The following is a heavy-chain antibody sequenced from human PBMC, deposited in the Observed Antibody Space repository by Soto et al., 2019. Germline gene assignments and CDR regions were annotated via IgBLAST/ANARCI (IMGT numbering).Heavy chain of an antibody. D-gene: IGHD3-3*01. CDR2: ISYDGSNK. J-gene: IGHJ4*02. V-gene: IGHV3-30*18. CDR1: GFTFSSYG. Sequence: QVQLVESGGGVVQPGRSLRLSCAASGFTFSSYGMHWVRQAPGKGLEWVAVISYDGSNKYYADSVKGRFTISRDNYKNTLYLQMNRLSAEDTAVYYGAKDRFFEWSTPITEDPFHYWGQGTVVTVSS. CDR3: AKDRFFEWSTPITEDPFHY.